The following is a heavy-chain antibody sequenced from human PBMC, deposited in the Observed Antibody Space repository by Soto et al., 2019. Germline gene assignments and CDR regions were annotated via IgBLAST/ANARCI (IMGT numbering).Heavy chain of an antibody. CDR2: INHSGST. V-gene: IGHV4-34*01. J-gene: IGHJ6*02. D-gene: IGHD4-4*01. Sequence: SETLSLTCAVYGGSFSGYYWSWIRQPPGKRLEWIGEINHSGSTNYNPSLKSRVTISVDTSKNQFSLKLSSVTAADTAVYYCARGGTVTYYYYYYYGMDVWGQGTTVTVSS. CDR1: GGSFSGYY. CDR3: ARGGTVTYYYYYYYGMDV.